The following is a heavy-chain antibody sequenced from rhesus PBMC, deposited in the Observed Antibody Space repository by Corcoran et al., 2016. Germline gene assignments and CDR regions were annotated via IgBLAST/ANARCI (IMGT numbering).Heavy chain of an antibody. CDR1: GGSISSSY. D-gene: IGHD3-9*01. V-gene: IGHV4-169*02. J-gene: IGHJ4*01. CDR2: IYGSGSST. CDR3: ARDRGPGAY. Sequence: QLQLQESGPGLVKPSETLSVTCAVSGGSISSSYWSWIRQAPGKGLEWIGYIYGSGSSTNSNPSLKSRVTLSVDTSKTHLSRKLSSVTTADTAGYYCARDRGPGAYWGQGVLVTVSS.